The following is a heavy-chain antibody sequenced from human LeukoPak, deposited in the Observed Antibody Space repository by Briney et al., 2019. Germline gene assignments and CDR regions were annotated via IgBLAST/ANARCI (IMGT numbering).Heavy chain of an antibody. Sequence: GGSLRLSCAASGFTFTNSAMTWVRQAPGKGLEWVSTVSGSGGNTYYADSVKGRFTISRDNSENTLYLQMNSLRAQDTAVYYFAKSLAVPGSPDYWGLGTLVTVSS. CDR2: VSGSGGNT. CDR3: AKSLAVPGSPDY. J-gene: IGHJ4*02. D-gene: IGHD6-19*01. CDR1: GFTFTNSA. V-gene: IGHV3-23*01.